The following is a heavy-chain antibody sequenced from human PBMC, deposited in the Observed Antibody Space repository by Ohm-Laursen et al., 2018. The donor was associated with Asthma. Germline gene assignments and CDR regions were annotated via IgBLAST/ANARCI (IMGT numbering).Heavy chain of an antibody. CDR3: ARSPHYGDYQGGYFQH. CDR1: GGSISSGGYY. D-gene: IGHD4-17*01. J-gene: IGHJ1*01. V-gene: IGHV4-31*03. Sequence: SETLSLTCTVSGGSISSGGYYWSWIRQHPGKGLEWIGYISYSGSTYYNPSLKSRVTLSVDTSKNQFSLKLSSVTAADTAVYYCARSPHYGDYQGGYFQHWGQGTLVTVSS. CDR2: ISYSGST.